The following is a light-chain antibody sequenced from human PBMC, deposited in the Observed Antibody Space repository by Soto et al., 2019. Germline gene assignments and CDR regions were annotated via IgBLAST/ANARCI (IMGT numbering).Light chain of an antibody. CDR2: GAS. Sequence: EIVMTQSPATLSVSPGERATLSCRASQSVSSNLAWYQQKPGQAPRLLIYGASTRATGIPARFSGSGSGREFTLTISNLQSEDFAVYYCQQYNNWPPWTLGQGIKGEIK. CDR3: QQYNNWPPWT. CDR1: QSVSSN. V-gene: IGKV3-15*01. J-gene: IGKJ1*01.